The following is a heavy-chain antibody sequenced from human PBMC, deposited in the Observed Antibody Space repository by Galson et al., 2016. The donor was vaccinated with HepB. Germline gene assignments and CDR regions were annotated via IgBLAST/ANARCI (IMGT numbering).Heavy chain of an antibody. CDR3: ARSWRMGIMGTTHAFNL. Sequence: SLRLSCAASGFTFTSYAFHWVRQAPGKGLEGVATISYDETKTYIADSVKGRFSISRDDSKPSVYLQMNGLRPEDTALYYCARSWRMGIMGTTHAFNLWGQGTMVTVSS. CDR1: GFTFTSYA. CDR2: ISYDETKT. D-gene: IGHD1-26*01. J-gene: IGHJ3*01. V-gene: IGHV3-30*04.